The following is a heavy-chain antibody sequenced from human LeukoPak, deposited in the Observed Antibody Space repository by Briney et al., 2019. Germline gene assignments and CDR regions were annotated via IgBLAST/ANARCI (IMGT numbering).Heavy chain of an antibody. CDR1: GGSISSGGYY. Sequence: PSQTLSLTCTVSGGSISSGGYYWSWIRQHPGKGLEWIRYLYYSGTTYYHPSLTSRVAISVDTSKNQFSLKLTSVTAADTAVYYCATNFRNYYYGMDVWGQGTTVTVSS. CDR3: ATNFRNYYYGMDV. V-gene: IGHV4-31*03. D-gene: IGHD3-3*01. CDR2: LYYSGTT. J-gene: IGHJ6*02.